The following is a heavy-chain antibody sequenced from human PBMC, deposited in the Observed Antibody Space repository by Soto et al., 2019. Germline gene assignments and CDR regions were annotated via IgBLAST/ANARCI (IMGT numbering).Heavy chain of an antibody. V-gene: IGHV2-5*02. CDR2: IYWDDDK. D-gene: IGHD3-16*01. CDR1: GFSLTTSGVG. CDR3: AHSLGEDWFDP. Sequence: QITLKESGPTLVKSTQTLTLTCTFSGFSLTTSGVGVGWIRQPPGKALEWLALIYWDDDKRYSPSLKTRLTIPKDTSHNQVVLMMTPMDPVDTATDSCAHSLGEDWFDPWGQGTLVTVSS. J-gene: IGHJ5*02.